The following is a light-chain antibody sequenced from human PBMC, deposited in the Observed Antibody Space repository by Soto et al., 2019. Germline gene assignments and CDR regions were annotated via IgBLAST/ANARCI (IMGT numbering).Light chain of an antibody. CDR2: SNN. Sequence: QSVLTQPPXASGTPGQXXXXSCSGTSSKIXXXXVRWYQRFPGTAPKLLMYSNNQRPSGVPDRFSGSKSGTSASLAISGLQSEDEADYYCSSWDDRLSGWVFGGGTKLTVL. V-gene: IGLV1-44*01. CDR1: SSKIXXXX. CDR3: SSWDDRLSGWV. J-gene: IGLJ3*02.